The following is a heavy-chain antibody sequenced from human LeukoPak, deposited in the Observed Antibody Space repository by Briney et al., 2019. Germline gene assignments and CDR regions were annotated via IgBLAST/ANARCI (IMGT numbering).Heavy chain of an antibody. CDR1: GFTFSSYS. J-gene: IGHJ3*02. V-gene: IGHV3-21*01. D-gene: IGHD2-2*01. Sequence: PGGSLRLSCAASGFTFSSYSMNWVRQAPGKGLERVSSISSSSSYIYYADSVKGRFTISRDNAKNSLYLQMNSLRAEDTAVYYCASWGYCSSTSCPGWTFDIWGQGTMVTVSS. CDR2: ISSSSSYI. CDR3: ASWGYCSSTSCPGWTFDI.